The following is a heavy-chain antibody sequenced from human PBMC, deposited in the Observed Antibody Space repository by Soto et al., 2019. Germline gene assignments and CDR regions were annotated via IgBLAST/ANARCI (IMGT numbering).Heavy chain of an antibody. CDR3: ARDLYGDYPLYYYYYYGMDV. CDR2: INHSGST. D-gene: IGHD4-17*01. J-gene: IGHJ6*02. CDR1: GGSFSGYY. V-gene: IGHV4-34*01. Sequence: PSETLSLTCAVYGGSFSGYYWSWIRQPPGKGLEWIGEINHSGSTNYNPSLKSRVTISVDTSKNQFSLKLSSVTAADTAVYYCARDLYGDYPLYYYYYYGMDVWGQGTTVTVSS.